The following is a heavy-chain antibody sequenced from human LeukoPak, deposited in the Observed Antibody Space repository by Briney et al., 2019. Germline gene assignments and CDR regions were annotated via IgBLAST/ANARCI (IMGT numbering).Heavy chain of an antibody. CDR2: ISGRSSTI. J-gene: IGHJ4*02. Sequence: GGSLRLSCAASAFTFSDYSMNWVRQAPGKGLEWISYISGRSSTIYYADSVRGRFTISRDNAKNSMYLQMNSLRAEDTVVYYCARDRLTSGSYFFDYWGQGTLVTVSS. D-gene: IGHD1-26*01. V-gene: IGHV3-48*01. CDR1: AFTFSDYS. CDR3: ARDRLTSGSYFFDY.